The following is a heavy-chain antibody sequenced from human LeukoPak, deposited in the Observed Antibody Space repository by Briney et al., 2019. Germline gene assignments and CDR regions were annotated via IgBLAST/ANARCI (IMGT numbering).Heavy chain of an antibody. J-gene: IGHJ4*02. CDR1: GFTFSSYG. D-gene: IGHD6-13*01. CDR3: ARFIAAPYYFDY. V-gene: IGHV3-21*01. CDR2: ISSSRSYI. Sequence: GGSLRLSCAASGFTFSSYGMSWVRQAPGKVLEWVSFISSSRSYIYYADSVKGRFTISRDNAKNSLYLQMNSLRAEDTAVYYCARFIAAPYYFDYWGRGTLVTVSS.